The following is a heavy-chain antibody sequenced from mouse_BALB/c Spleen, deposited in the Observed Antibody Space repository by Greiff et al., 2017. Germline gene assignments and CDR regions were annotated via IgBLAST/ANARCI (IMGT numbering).Heavy chain of an antibody. CDR3: ASMITWFAY. D-gene: IGHD2-4*01. J-gene: IGHJ3*01. CDR1: GYSITSDYA. V-gene: IGHV3-2*02. Sequence: EVKLQESGPGLVKPSQSLSLTCTVTGYSITSDYAWNWIRQFPGNKLEWMGYISYSGSTSYNPSLKSRISITRDTSKNQFFLQLNSVTTEDTATYYCASMITWFAYWGQGTLVTVSA. CDR2: ISYSGST.